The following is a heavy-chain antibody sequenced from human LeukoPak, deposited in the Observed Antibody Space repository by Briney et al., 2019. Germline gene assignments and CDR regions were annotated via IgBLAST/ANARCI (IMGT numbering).Heavy chain of an antibody. CDR2: IYYSGST. CDR3: ARADSSGYTEYFEH. J-gene: IGHJ1*01. V-gene: IGHV4-59*01. D-gene: IGHD3-22*01. CDR1: GGSIRSYY. Sequence: KPSETLSLTCTVPGGSIRSYYWSWIRLPPGKGLEWIGYIYYSGSTNQNPSLKSRVTISVDPSKNQFSLNLSSVTAADTAVYYCARADSSGYTEYFEHWGQGTLVTVSS.